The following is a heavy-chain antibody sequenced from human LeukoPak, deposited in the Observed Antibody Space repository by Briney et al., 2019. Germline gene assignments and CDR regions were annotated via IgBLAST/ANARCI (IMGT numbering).Heavy chain of an antibody. CDR3: AGYQNYYDSSGYYRIDAFDI. D-gene: IGHD3-22*01. CDR2: INHSGST. V-gene: IGHV4-34*01. CDR1: GGSFSGYY. J-gene: IGHJ3*02. Sequence: SETLSLTCAVYGGSFSGYYWSWIRQPPGKGLEWIGEINHSGSTNYSPSLKSRVTISVDTSKNQFSLKLSSVTAADTAVYYCAGYQNYYDSSGYYRIDAFDIWGQGTMVTVSS.